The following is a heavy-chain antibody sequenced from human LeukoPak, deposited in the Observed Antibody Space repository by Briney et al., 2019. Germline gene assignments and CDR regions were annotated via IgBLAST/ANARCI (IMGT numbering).Heavy chain of an antibody. CDR2: ISWNSGSI. Sequence: GRSLRLSCAASGFTFDDYAMHWVRQAPGKGLEWVSGISWNSGSIGYADSVKGRFTISRDNAKNSLYLHMNSLRAEDTALYYCAKGNDYSNLNWFDPWGQGTLVTVSS. D-gene: IGHD4-11*01. CDR1: GFTFDDYA. J-gene: IGHJ5*02. CDR3: AKGNDYSNLNWFDP. V-gene: IGHV3-9*01.